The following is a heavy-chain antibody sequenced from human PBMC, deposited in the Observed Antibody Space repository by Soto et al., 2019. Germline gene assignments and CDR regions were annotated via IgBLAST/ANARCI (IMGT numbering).Heavy chain of an antibody. D-gene: IGHD3-3*01. Sequence: SETLSLTCNVSGGSISSYYWTWIRQPPGKGLEWIGYLYNTGSTNYNPSLKSRVTISLDTSKNQFFLNLSSVTAADTAVYYCAGMSFTVFGEVIDNFYFYGMDVWGQGITVTVSS. CDR3: AGMSFTVFGEVIDNFYFYGMDV. J-gene: IGHJ6*02. CDR2: LYNTGST. CDR1: GGSISSYY. V-gene: IGHV4-59*03.